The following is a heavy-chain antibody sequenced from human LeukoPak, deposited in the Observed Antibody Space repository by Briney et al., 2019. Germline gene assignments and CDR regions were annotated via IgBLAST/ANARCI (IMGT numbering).Heavy chain of an antibody. D-gene: IGHD6-13*01. V-gene: IGHV3-23*01. J-gene: IGHJ4*02. CDR1: GFTFSSYW. CDR2: ISGSGGST. CDR3: AKESRAYSSSWTDY. Sequence: GGSLRLSCAASGFTFSSYWMSWVRQAPGKGLEWVSAISGSGGSTYYADSVKGRFTISRDNSKNTLYLQMNSLRAEDTAVYYCAKESRAYSSSWTDYWGQGTLVTVSS.